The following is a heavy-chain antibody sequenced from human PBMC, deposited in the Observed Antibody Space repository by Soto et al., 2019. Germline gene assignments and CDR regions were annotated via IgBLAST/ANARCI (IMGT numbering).Heavy chain of an antibody. CDR1: GFTFSGYP. CDR2: ISYDGSNQ. Sequence: QVQVVESGGGVVQPGKSLRLSCAASGFTFSGYPMHWVRQAPGKGLEWVAVISYDGSNQYYADSVKGRFTISRDNSKNTVYVQMNSLRAEDTAMYYCARDSGGTCSNWYFDLWGRGTLVTVSS. J-gene: IGHJ2*01. CDR3: ARDSGGTCSNWYFDL. V-gene: IGHV3-30-3*01. D-gene: IGHD2-15*01.